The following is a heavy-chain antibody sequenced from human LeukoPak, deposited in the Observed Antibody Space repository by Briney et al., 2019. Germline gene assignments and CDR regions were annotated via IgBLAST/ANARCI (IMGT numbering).Heavy chain of an antibody. CDR1: GGSISSGSYY. D-gene: IGHD3-22*01. CDR3: AKGVLGLSYYHDSSGPDEDY. J-gene: IGHJ4*02. V-gene: IGHV4-61*02. CDR2: IYTSGST. Sequence: PSQTLSLTCTVSGGSISSGSYYWSWIRQPAGKGLEWIGRIYTSGSTNYNPSLKSRVTISVDTSKNQFSLKLSSVTAADTAVYYCAKGVLGLSYYHDSSGPDEDYWGQGTLVTVSS.